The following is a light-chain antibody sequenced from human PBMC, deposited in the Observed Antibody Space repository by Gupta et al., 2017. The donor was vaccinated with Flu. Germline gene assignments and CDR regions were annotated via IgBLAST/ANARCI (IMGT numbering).Light chain of an antibody. Sequence: DIQMTQSPSTLSASVGDRVTITCRASQSISSWLAWYQQKPGKAPKLLIYEASSLESGVPSRFSGSGYGIEFTLTISSRHPDDFATYYCQQYNSYPMYTFGQGTKMEIK. CDR1: QSISSW. V-gene: IGKV1-5*03. CDR3: QQYNSYPMYT. J-gene: IGKJ2*01. CDR2: EAS.